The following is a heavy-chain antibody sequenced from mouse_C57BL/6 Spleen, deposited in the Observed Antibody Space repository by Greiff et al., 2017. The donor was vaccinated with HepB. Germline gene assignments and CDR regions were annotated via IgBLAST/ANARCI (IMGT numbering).Heavy chain of an antibody. V-gene: IGHV5-17*01. D-gene: IGHD3-3*01. CDR1: GFTFSDYG. CDR3: ARRLCEGGYYYAMDY. Sequence: EVQLVESGGGLVKPGGSLKLSCAASGFTFSDYGMHWVRQAPEKGLEWVAYISSGSSTIYYADTVKGRFTISRDNAKNTLFLQMTSLRSEDTAMYYCARRLCEGGYYYAMDYWGQGTSVTVSS. CDR2: ISSGSSTI. J-gene: IGHJ4*01.